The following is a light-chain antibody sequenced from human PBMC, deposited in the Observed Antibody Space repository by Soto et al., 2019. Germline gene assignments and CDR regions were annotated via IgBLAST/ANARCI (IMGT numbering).Light chain of an antibody. CDR3: LQHNSYPPT. CDR1: QTISSW. J-gene: IGKJ4*01. Sequence: DIQMTQSPSTLSGFLGDRATITGRASQTISSWLAWYQQKPGKAPKLLIYKASTLKSGVPSRFSGSGSGTEFTLTISSLQPEDFATYYCLQHNSYPPTFGGGTKLEI. CDR2: KAS. V-gene: IGKV1-5*03.